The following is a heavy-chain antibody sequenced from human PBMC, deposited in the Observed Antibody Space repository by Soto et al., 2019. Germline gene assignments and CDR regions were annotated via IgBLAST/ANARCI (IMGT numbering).Heavy chain of an antibody. CDR3: VRDDVGVGIDY. J-gene: IGHJ4*02. CDR2: IRQDGSEI. D-gene: IGHD1-26*01. CDR1: GFTFSSYW. Sequence: GSLRLSCAASGFTFSSYWMSWVRQAPGKGLEWVANIRQDGSEIHYVDSVKGRFTISRDNAKNTVYLQMNSLRAEDTAVYYCVRDDVGVGIDYWGLGTLVTVSS. V-gene: IGHV3-7*01.